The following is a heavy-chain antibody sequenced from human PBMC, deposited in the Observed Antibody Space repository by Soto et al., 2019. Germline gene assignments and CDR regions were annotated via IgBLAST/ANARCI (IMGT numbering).Heavy chain of an antibody. V-gene: IGHV2-5*02. CDR1: GFSLSTSGVG. CDR2: IYWDDDK. D-gene: IGHD3-22*01. Sequence: ESGPTLVNPTQTLTLTCTFSGFSLSTSGVGVGWIRQPPGKALEWLALIYWDDDKRYSPSLRSRLTITKDTSKNQVVLTMTNMDPVDTATYYCAHRGYYYDSSGYYSSAEYFQHWGQGTLVTVS. CDR3: AHRGYYYDSSGYYSSAEYFQH. J-gene: IGHJ1*01.